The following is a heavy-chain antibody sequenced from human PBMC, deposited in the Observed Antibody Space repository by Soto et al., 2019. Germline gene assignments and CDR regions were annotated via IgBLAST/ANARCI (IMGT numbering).Heavy chain of an antibody. J-gene: IGHJ4*02. CDR2: IYSGGTT. D-gene: IGHD5-18*01. CDR1: GFSVSSSY. V-gene: IGHV3-53*01. CDR3: ARGRVSYGYDFDC. Sequence: QAGGSLRLSCAASGFSVSSSYMTWVRQAPGKGLEWVSVIYSGGTTYYADSVKGRFTISRDNSKNTLYLQMNSLRAEDTAVYYCARGRVSYGYDFDCWGQGTLVTVSS.